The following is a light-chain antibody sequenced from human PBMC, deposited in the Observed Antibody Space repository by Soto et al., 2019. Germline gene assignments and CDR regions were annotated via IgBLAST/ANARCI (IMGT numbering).Light chain of an antibody. V-gene: IGKV4-1*01. Sequence: VVTHSPLSLPVTLGQPASSSCRSSQSLVHSDGNTYLNWYQQKPGQPPKLLIYWASTRESGVPDRFSGSGSGTEFTLTIISLQSEDFTVDYCQQYNSWPLTFGGGTKVDNK. CDR3: QQYNSWPLT. J-gene: IGKJ4*01. CDR2: WAS. CDR1: QSLVHSDGNTY.